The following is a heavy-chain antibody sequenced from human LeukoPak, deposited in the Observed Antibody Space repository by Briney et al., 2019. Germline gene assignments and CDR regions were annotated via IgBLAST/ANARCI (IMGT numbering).Heavy chain of an antibody. J-gene: IGHJ4*02. CDR2: IIPIFGTA. CDR3: ARGALRGYYWELRFDY. CDR1: GYTFTSYD. V-gene: IGHV1-69*13. D-gene: IGHD1-26*01. Sequence: SVKVSCKASGYTFTSYDINWVRQAPGQGLEWMGGIIPIFGTANYAQKFQGRVTITADESTSTAYMELSSLRSEDTAVYYCARGALRGYYWELRFDYWGQGTLVTVSS.